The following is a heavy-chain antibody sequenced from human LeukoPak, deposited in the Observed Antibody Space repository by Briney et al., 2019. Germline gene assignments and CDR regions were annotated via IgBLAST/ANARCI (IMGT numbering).Heavy chain of an antibody. Sequence: PGGSLRLSCAASGVTFSSYWVNWARQAPGKGLEWVASINHNGNVNYYVHSVKGRFTVSRDNAKNSLYLQMNSLRAEDTAVYFCASQYTSSRIFDDWGQGTLVTVSS. J-gene: IGHJ4*02. V-gene: IGHV3-7*01. CDR2: INHNGNVN. CDR1: GVTFSSYW. D-gene: IGHD6-13*01. CDR3: ASQYTSSRIFDD.